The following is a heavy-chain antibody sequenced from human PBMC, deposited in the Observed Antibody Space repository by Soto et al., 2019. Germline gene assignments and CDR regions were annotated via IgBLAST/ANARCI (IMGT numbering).Heavy chain of an antibody. CDR2: IYWDDDK. J-gene: IGHJ5*02. Sequence: QITLKESGPTLVLPAQTLTLTCDFSGFSLSTYHMGVAWIRQPPGNALEWLALIYWDDDKRYSPSLKDRLDISNSTSSNQMVLTINNVDPGDTATYFCAHAGDYALLTLYHWGPGTLVTVSS. D-gene: IGHD4-17*01. CDR1: GFSLSTYHMG. V-gene: IGHV2-5*02. CDR3: AHAGDYALLTLYH.